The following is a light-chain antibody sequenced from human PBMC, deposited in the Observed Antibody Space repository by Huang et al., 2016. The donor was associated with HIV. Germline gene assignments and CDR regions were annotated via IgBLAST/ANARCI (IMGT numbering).Light chain of an antibody. J-gene: IGKJ5*01. Sequence: IQMTQSPTSLSASIGDRVSIACRESQNINTYLNWYQQKPGKAPKLLIASASTLHIGVPSRFSGSGSGTDFTLTIRGLQLDDFATYYCQQSYSALSSFGPGTRLKIK. CDR2: SAS. CDR1: QNINTY. V-gene: IGKV1-39*01. CDR3: QQSYSALSS.